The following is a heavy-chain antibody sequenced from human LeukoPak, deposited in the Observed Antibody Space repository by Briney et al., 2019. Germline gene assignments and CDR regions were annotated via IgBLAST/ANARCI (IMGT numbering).Heavy chain of an antibody. J-gene: IGHJ6*02. Sequence: ASVTVSCKASGYTFTSYGISWVRQAPGQGLEWMGWISAYNGNTNYAQKLQGRVTMTTDTSTSTAYMELRSLRSDDTAVYYCARGEQAAPWSGMDVWGQGTTVTVSS. D-gene: IGHD1/OR15-1a*01. V-gene: IGHV1-18*01. CDR2: ISAYNGNT. CDR3: ARGEQAAPWSGMDV. CDR1: GYTFTSYG.